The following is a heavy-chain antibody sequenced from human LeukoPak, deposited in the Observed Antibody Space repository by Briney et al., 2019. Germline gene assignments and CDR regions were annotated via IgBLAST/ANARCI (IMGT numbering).Heavy chain of an antibody. D-gene: IGHD3-22*01. Sequence: ASVKVSCKASGYTFTGYYMHWVRQAPGQGLEWMGWINPNSGGTNYAQKFQGRVTMTRDTSISTAYMELSRLRSDNTAVYYCARDLGRGVYYYDSSGYNQFDYWGQGTLVTVSS. CDR3: ARDLGRGVYYYDSSGYNQFDY. V-gene: IGHV1-2*02. CDR1: GYTFTGYY. CDR2: INPNSGGT. J-gene: IGHJ4*02.